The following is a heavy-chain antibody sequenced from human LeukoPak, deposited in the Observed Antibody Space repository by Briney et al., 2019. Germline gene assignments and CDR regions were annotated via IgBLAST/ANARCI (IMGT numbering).Heavy chain of an antibody. CDR1: GFTFSSYW. CDR3: ARGAFLMDV. V-gene: IGHV3-7*01. CDR2: IKQDGSEK. J-gene: IGHJ6*03. Sequence: SGGSLRLSCAASGFTFSSYWVTWVRQAPGKGLEWVANIKQDGSEKYNVDSVKGRFTISRDNAKRSLYLQMNSLRAEDTAVYYCARGAFLMDVWGKGTTVTVSS. D-gene: IGHD2/OR15-2a*01.